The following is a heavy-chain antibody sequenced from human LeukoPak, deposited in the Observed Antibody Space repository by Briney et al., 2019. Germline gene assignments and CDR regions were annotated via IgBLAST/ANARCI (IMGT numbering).Heavy chain of an antibody. CDR3: AKDHVTMIVVVITTGAFDI. CDR2: ISYHGSTQ. J-gene: IGHJ3*02. CDR1: GFTFSSYA. Sequence: GRSLRLSCAASGFTFSSYAMHWVRQAPGKGLEWVAVISYHGSTQYYADSVKGRFTISRDNSKNTLYLQMNSLRVEDTAVYYCAKDHVTMIVVVITTGAFDIWGQGTMVTVSS. V-gene: IGHV3-30-3*01. D-gene: IGHD3-22*01.